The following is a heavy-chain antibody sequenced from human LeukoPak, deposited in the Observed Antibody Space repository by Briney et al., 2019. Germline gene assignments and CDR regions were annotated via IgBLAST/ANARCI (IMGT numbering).Heavy chain of an antibody. V-gene: IGHV4-59*08. J-gene: IGHJ4*02. CDR3: ARMGGYSGYATH. CDR2: IYSTGSA. Sequence: PSETLSLTCTVSGGSLSSYYWSWIRQSPGKGLEWIGYIYSTGSANYNPSLKSRVTLSADTAKNQFSLKLNSVTAADTAVYYCARMGGYSGYATHWGQGTLVTVSS. D-gene: IGHD5-12*01. CDR1: GGSLSSYY.